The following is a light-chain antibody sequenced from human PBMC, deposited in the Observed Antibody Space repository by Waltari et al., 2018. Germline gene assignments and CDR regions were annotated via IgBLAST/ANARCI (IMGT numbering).Light chain of an antibody. CDR2: GAS. V-gene: IGKV3-20*01. J-gene: IGKJ1*01. Sequence: EIVLTQSPGPLSLSLGERAPLSCRASQSVSRALTWYQQTPGQAPRLLIYGASTRATGIPDRFSGSGSGTDFSLTISRLEPDDFAVYYCQHYLRLPVTFGQGTTVEI. CDR3: QHYLRLPVT. CDR1: QSVSRA.